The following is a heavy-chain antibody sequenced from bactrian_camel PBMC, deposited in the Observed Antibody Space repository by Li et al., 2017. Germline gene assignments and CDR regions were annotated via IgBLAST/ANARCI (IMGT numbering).Heavy chain of an antibody. CDR2: IVRWGGPA. CDR1: TSTADLYV. Sequence: QVQLVESGGGSVQAGGSLRLICSASTSTADLYVLGWFRQAPGKEREGVAGIVRWGGPAYYGDSVKGRFTISRGNAKNTVYLQMNSLKSEDTGLYYCATGTDLASWGQGTQVTVS. D-gene: IGHD7*01. V-gene: IGHV3S63*01. J-gene: IGHJ6*01. CDR3: ATGTDLAS.